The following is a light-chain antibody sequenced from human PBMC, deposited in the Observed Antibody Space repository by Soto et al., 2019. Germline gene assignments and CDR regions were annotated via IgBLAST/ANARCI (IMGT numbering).Light chain of an antibody. J-gene: IGLJ2*01. CDR2: DDS. CDR3: QVWDRSSDHVV. Sequence: SYELTQPPSVSVAPGQTARFTCGGNNIGRKTVHWYQQKPGQAPVLVVYDDSDRPSGIPERFSGSNSGNTATLTISRVEAGDEADYYCQVWDRSSDHVVFGGGTKVTVL. CDR1: NIGRKT. V-gene: IGLV3-21*02.